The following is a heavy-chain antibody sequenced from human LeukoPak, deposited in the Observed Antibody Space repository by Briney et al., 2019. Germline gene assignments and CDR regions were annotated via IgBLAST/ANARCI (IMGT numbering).Heavy chain of an antibody. CDR3: ARQAVTSAWAFDI. CDR1: GGSISSYY. Sequence: SETLSLTCTVSGGSISSYYWSWIRQPPGKGLEWIGYIHYSGSTNYNPSLKSRVTISVDTSKNQFSLKLSSVTAADTAVYYCARQAVTSAWAFDIWGQGTMVTVSS. J-gene: IGHJ3*02. CDR2: IHYSGST. D-gene: IGHD4-17*01. V-gene: IGHV4-59*08.